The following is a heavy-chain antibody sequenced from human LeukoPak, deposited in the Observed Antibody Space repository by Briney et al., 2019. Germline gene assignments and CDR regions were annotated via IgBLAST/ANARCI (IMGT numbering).Heavy chain of an antibody. CDR2: INPNSGGT. Sequence: EASVKVSCKASGYTFTGYYMHWVRQAPGQGLEWMGWINPNSGGTNYAQKFQGRVTMTRDTSINTAYMELSSLTSDDTAVYYCARGRDLDCSSASCSMFDYWGQGTPVTVSS. CDR1: GYTFTGYY. J-gene: IGHJ4*02. D-gene: IGHD2-2*01. V-gene: IGHV1-2*02. CDR3: ARGRDLDCSSASCSMFDY.